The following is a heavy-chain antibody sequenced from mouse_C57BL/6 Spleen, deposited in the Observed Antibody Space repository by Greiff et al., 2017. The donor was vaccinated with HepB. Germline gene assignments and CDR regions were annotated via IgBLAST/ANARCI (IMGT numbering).Heavy chain of an antibody. Sequence: EVQLQQSVAELVRPGASAKLSCTASGFNIKNTYMHWVKQRPEQGLEWIGRIDPANGNTKYAPKFQGKATITADTSSNTAYLQLSSLTSEDTAIYYCASPFITTVGDAMDYWGQGTSVTVSS. D-gene: IGHD1-1*01. CDR2: IDPANGNT. J-gene: IGHJ4*01. V-gene: IGHV14-3*01. CDR3: ASPFITTVGDAMDY. CDR1: GFNIKNTY.